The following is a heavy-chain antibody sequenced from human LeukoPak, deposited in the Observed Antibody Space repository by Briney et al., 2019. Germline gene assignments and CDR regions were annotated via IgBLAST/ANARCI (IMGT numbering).Heavy chain of an antibody. D-gene: IGHD6-6*01. CDR2: ISGSGGST. J-gene: IGHJ4*02. CDR3: AKPPGAARRSYYFDY. CDR1: GFTFSSYA. V-gene: IGHV3-23*01. Sequence: TGGSLRLSCAASGFTFSSYAMSWVRQAPGKGLEWVSAISGSGGSTYYADSVKGRFTISRDNSKNTLYLQMNSLRAEDTAVYYCAKPPGAARRSYYFDYWGQGTLVTVSS.